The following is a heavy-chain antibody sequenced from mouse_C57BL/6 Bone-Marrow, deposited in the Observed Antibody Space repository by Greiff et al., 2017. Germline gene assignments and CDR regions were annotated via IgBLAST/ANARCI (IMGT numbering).Heavy chain of an antibody. CDR2: INPGSGGT. Sequence: QVQLKQSGAELVRPGTSVKVSCKASGYAFTNYLIEWVKQRPGQGLEWIGVINPGSGGTNYTEKFKGKATLTADKSSSTAYMQLSSLTSEDSAVYLCARGGNYNFDYWGQGTTLTVSS. V-gene: IGHV1-54*01. J-gene: IGHJ2*01. CDR3: ARGGNYNFDY. CDR1: GYAFTNYL. D-gene: IGHD2-1*01.